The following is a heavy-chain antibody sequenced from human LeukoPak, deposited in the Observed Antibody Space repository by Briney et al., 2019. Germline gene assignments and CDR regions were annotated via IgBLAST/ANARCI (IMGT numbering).Heavy chain of an antibody. Sequence: PSETLSLTCSVSGGSFSSYFWSWVRQPAGKGLEWIGRIYPSGNTNYNPSLKSRVTISVDTSKNQFSLKLSSVTAADTAVYYCARLCRVQLWLRGYCYMDVWGKGTTVTISS. CDR3: ARLCRVQLWLRGYCYMDV. CDR1: GGSFSSYF. J-gene: IGHJ6*03. D-gene: IGHD5-18*01. V-gene: IGHV4-4*07. CDR2: IYPSGNT.